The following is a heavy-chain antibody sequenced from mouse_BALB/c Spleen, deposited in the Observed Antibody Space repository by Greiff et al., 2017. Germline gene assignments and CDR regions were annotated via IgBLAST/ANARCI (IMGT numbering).Heavy chain of an antibody. CDR1: GYTFTSYY. D-gene: IGHD2-14*01. CDR3: TRKYYRYDDPWFAY. J-gene: IGHJ3*01. V-gene: IGHV1S81*02. Sequence: VQLQQSGAELVKPGASVKLSCKASGYTFTSYYMYWVKQRPGQGLEWIGEINPSNGGTNFNEKFKSKATLTVDKSSSTAYMQLSSLTSEDSAVYYWTRKYYRYDDPWFAYWGQGTLVTVSA. CDR2: INPSNGGT.